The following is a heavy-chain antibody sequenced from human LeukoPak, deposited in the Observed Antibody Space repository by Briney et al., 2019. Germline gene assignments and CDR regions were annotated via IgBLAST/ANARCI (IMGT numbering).Heavy chain of an antibody. J-gene: IGHJ4*02. D-gene: IGHD2-2*02. V-gene: IGHV4-30-4*08. CDR2: IYYSGST. CDR3: ASSIVVVPAAIRR. CDR1: GGSISSGDYY. Sequence: SQTLSLTCTVSGGSISSGDYYWSWIRQPPGKGLEWIGYIYYSGSTYYNPSLKSRVTISVDTSKNQFSLKLSSVTAADTAVHYCASSIVVVPAAIRRWGLGTLVTVSS.